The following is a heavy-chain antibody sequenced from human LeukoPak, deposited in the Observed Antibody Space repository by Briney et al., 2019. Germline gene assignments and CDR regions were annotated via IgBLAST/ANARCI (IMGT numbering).Heavy chain of an antibody. D-gene: IGHD3-22*01. V-gene: IGHV3-21*04. Sequence: PGGSLRLSCAASGFTFSSYSMNWVRQAPGKGLEWVSSVSSSSSYIYYADSVKGRFTISRDNSKNTLYLQMNSLRAEDTAVYYCAKVLTYYYDSSGYATDYWGQGTLVTVSS. CDR3: AKVLTYYYDSSGYATDY. J-gene: IGHJ4*02. CDR2: VSSSSSYI. CDR1: GFTFSSYS.